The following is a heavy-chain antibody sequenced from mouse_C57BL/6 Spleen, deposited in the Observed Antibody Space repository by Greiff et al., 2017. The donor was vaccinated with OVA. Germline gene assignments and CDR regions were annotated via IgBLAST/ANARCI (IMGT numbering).Heavy chain of an antibody. CDR2: IHPNSGST. D-gene: IGHD2-4*01. Sequence: QVQLQQPGAELVKPGASVKLSCKASGYTFTSYWMHWVKQRPGQGLEWIGMIHPNSGSTNYNEKFKGKATLTVDKSSSTAYMQLSSLTSEDSAVYYCARYDYDDGPGFAYWGQGTLVTVSA. CDR3: ARYDYDDGPGFAY. CDR1: GYTFTSYW. V-gene: IGHV1-64*01. J-gene: IGHJ3*01.